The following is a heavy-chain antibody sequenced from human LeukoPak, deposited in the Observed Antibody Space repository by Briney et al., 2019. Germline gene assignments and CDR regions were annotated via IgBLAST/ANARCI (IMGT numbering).Heavy chain of an antibody. D-gene: IGHD3-9*01. CDR2: ISGNGVDT. CDR1: GFTFSSYA. Sequence: GGSLRLSCAASGFTFSSYAMSWVRQRPGKGLEWVSTISGNGVDTYSADSVKGRFTISRDNSKNTLYLQMNSLRVGDTAVYYCASAFLTGYYRNWFDPWGQGTLVTVSS. CDR3: ASAFLTGYYRNWFDP. J-gene: IGHJ5*02. V-gene: IGHV3-23*01.